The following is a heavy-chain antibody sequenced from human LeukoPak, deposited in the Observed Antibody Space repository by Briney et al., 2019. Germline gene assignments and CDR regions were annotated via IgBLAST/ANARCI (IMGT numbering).Heavy chain of an antibody. D-gene: IGHD6-13*01. V-gene: IGHV3-23*01. CDR1: GFTFSSYG. Sequence: PGGSLRLSCAASGFTFSSYGMHWVRQAPGKGLEWVSAISGSGGSTYYADSVKGRFTISRVNSKNTLYLQMNSLRSEDTAVYYCASSIAAAGGYWGQGTLVTVSS. CDR3: ASSIAAAGGY. J-gene: IGHJ4*02. CDR2: ISGSGGST.